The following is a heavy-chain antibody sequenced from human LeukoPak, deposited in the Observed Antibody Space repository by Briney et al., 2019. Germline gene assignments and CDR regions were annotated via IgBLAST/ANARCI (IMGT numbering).Heavy chain of an antibody. J-gene: IGHJ4*02. D-gene: IGHD1-26*01. V-gene: IGHV4-39*07. Sequence: SETLSLTCTVSGGSISSYYWGWIRQPPGKGLEWIGSIYYSGSTYYNPSLKSRVTISVDTSKNQFSLKLSSVTAADTAVYYCARGYSGSYSYYFDYWGQGTLVTVSS. CDR3: ARGYSGSYSYYFDY. CDR2: IYYSGST. CDR1: GGSISSYY.